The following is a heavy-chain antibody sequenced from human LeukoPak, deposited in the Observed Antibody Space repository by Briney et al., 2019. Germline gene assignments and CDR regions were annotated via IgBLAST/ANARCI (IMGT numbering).Heavy chain of an antibody. Sequence: GESLKISCKGSGYSFTSYWIGWVRQMSGKGLEWRGIIYPGDSDTRYSPSFQGQVTISADKSISTAYLQWTSLKASDTAMYYCARLDSSSWYYFDYWGQGTLVTVSS. D-gene: IGHD6-13*01. CDR2: IYPGDSDT. J-gene: IGHJ4*02. CDR1: GYSFTSYW. V-gene: IGHV5-51*01. CDR3: ARLDSSSWYYFDY.